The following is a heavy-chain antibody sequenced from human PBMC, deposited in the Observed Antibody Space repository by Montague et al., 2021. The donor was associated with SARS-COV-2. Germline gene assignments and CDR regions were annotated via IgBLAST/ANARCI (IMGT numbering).Heavy chain of an antibody. V-gene: IGHV4-39*02. CDR1: GGSIFSSSYY. CDR3: ARREVYYNESALMDV. D-gene: IGHD3-10*01. J-gene: IGHJ6*02. Sequence: SETLSLTCTVSGGSIFSSSYYWGWIRQSPGKGLEWIGNIFYKGSTNYSPSLKSRVSMSLDTSKNHLSLRLSSVTAADTAVYYCARREVYYNESALMDVWGQGTAVIVSS. CDR2: IFYKGST.